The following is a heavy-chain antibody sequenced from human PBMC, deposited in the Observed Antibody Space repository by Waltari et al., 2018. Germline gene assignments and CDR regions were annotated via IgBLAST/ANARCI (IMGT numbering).Heavy chain of an antibody. J-gene: IGHJ6*02. D-gene: IGHD5-18*01. Sequence: QVQLVQSGAEVKKPGSSVKVSCKASGGTFSTYGVSWVRQAPGQRLEWVGGIIPVFGTTSYAQKFQGRVTITADASTSTAYMDLYSLRSDDTAVYFCARDIGVDTDNYYYFGMDVWGQGTTVTVSS. CDR1: GGTFSTYG. V-gene: IGHV1-69*01. CDR2: IIPVFGTT. CDR3: ARDIGVDTDNYYYFGMDV.